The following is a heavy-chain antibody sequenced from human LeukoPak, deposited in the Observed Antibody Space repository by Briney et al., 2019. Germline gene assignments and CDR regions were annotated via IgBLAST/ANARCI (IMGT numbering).Heavy chain of an antibody. CDR3: ARDQYDSVWDSHRPYFDY. D-gene: IGHD3-16*02. CDR1: GYTFTNYG. CDR2: ISVYNGNT. Sequence: ASVKVSCKASGYTFTNYGIFWVRQAPGQGLEWMGWISVYNGNTKYAQKFQGRVTMTTDTFTSTAYMEVTSLRSDDTAVYYCARDQYDSVWDSHRPYFDYWGQGTLVTVSS. V-gene: IGHV1-18*01. J-gene: IGHJ4*02.